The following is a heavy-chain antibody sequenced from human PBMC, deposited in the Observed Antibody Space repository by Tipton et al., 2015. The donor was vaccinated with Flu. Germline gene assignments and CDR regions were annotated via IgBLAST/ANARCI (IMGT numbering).Heavy chain of an antibody. V-gene: IGHV3-33*01. J-gene: IGHJ4*02. CDR3: ARKGLPDY. CDR1: GFTFGDYA. Sequence: SLRLSCTTSGFTFGDYALSWVRQAPGKGLEWVSFIWYDGRQTFYADSVKGRFTISRDNAKNSLYLQMNSLRAEDTAVYYCARKGLPDYWGQGTLVTVSS. CDR2: IWYDGRQT.